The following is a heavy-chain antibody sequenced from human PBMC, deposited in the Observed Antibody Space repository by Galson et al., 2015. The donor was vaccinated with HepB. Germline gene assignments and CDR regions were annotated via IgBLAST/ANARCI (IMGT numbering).Heavy chain of an antibody. CDR1: GGTFSSYA. CDR3: ARESVTLGLDYYYYMDV. D-gene: IGHD3-16*01. CDR2: IIPIFGTA. J-gene: IGHJ6*03. V-gene: IGHV1-69*13. Sequence: SVKVSCKASGGTFSSYAISWVRQAPGQGLEWMGGIIPIFGTANYAQKFQGRVTITADESTSTAYMELSSLRSEDTAVYYCARESVTLGLDYYYYMDVWGKGTTVTVSS.